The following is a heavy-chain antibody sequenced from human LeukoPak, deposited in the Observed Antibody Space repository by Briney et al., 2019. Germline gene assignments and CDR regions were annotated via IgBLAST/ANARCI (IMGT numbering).Heavy chain of an antibody. J-gene: IGHJ1*01. CDR1: GGTFSSYA. Sequence: GASVKVSCKASGGTFSSYAISWVRQAPGQGLEWMGGIIPIFGTANYAQKFQGRVTITADKSTSTAYMELSSLRSEDTAVYYCFCWSFHITNTVTTTHSAEYFQHWGQGTLVTVSS. D-gene: IGHD4-17*01. CDR2: IIPIFGTA. V-gene: IGHV1-69*06. CDR3: FCWSFHITNTVTTTHSAEYFQH.